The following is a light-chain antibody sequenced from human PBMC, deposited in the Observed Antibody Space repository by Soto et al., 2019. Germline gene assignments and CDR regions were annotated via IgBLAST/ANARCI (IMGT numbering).Light chain of an antibody. CDR1: QSVSSSY. CDR2: GAS. V-gene: IGKV3-20*01. CDR3: QQYGSSPWT. J-gene: IGKJ1*01. Sequence: EIVLTQSPGTLSLSPGEGATLSCRASQSVSSSYLAWYQQKPGQAPRLLIYGASSRATGIPGRFSGSGSGTDFTLTISRLEPEDFAVYYCQQYGSSPWTFGQGTKVAFK.